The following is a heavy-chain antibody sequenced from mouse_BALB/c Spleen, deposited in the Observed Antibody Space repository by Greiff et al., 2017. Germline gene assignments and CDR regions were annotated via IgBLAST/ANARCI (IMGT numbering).Heavy chain of an antibody. CDR3: ARHEDGSSYGYCAMDD. D-gene: IGHD1-1*01. J-gene: IGHJ4*01. Sequence: EVHLVESGGGLVQPGGSLKLSCAASGFTFSSYTMSWVRQTPEKRLEWVAYISNGGGSTYYPDTVTGRFTISRDNAKNTLYLQMSSLKTEDTAMYYCARHEDGSSYGYCAMDDWGQGTSVTVSS. CDR2: ISNGGGST. CDR1: GFTFSSYT. V-gene: IGHV5-12-2*01.